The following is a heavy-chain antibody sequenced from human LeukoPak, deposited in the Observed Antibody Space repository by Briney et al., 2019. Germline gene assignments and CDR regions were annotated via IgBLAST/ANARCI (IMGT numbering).Heavy chain of an antibody. J-gene: IGHJ4*02. CDR2: ISGGGDST. D-gene: IGHD2-15*01. CDR1: GFTFSSYA. Sequence: GGSLRLSCAASGFTFSSYAMTWVRQAPGKGLEWVSDISGGGDSTYYADSVKGRFTISRDNSKNTLYLQMNSLRAEDTAVYYCAKGQFQTYGSGGSCYVFFDYWGQGTLVTVSS. V-gene: IGHV3-23*01. CDR3: AKGQFQTYGSGGSCYVFFDY.